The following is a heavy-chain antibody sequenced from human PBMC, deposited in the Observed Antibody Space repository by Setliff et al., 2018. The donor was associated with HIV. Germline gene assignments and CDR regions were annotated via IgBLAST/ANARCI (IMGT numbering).Heavy chain of an antibody. D-gene: IGHD2-15*01. CDR3: ARGLGGGFSLDAFDI. CDR1: GGSVSSFY. V-gene: IGHV4-4*07. J-gene: IGHJ3*02. Sequence: PSETLSLTCTVSGGSVSSFYWSWIRPPAEKGLEWIGRIYTRGSTNSNPSLKGRFTMSVDTSKNHFSLKLSSVTAADTAIYYCARGLGGGFSLDAFDIWGRGTMVTVSS. CDR2: IYTRGST.